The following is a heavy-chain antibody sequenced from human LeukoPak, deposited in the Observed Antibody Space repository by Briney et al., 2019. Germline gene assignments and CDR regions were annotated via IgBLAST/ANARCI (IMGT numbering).Heavy chain of an antibody. V-gene: IGHV4-34*01. D-gene: IGHD4-17*01. CDR2: INHSGST. CDR3: ARSWTTVTTTPLDY. J-gene: IGHJ4*02. Sequence: PSETLSLTCTVSDDSISSYYWSWIRQPPGKGLEWIGEINHSGSTNYNPSLKSRVTISVDTSKNQFSLKLSSVTAADTAVYYCARSWTTVTTTPLDYWGQGTLVTVSS. CDR1: DDSISSYY.